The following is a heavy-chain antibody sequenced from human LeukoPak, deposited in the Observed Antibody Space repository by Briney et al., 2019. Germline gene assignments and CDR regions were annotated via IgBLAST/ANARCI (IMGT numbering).Heavy chain of an antibody. CDR1: GFTSSGYA. J-gene: IGHJ4*02. D-gene: IGHD2-8*01. V-gene: IGHV3-23*01. CDR3: ARVLADAYFDF. CDR2: ISGTGSNT. Sequence: GGSLRLSCAASGFTSSGYAMGWVRQAPGKGLEWVSTISGTGSNTYYADSVKGRFTISRDNAKNTLYLQMNSLRAEDTAVYYCARVLADAYFDFWGQGTLVTVSS.